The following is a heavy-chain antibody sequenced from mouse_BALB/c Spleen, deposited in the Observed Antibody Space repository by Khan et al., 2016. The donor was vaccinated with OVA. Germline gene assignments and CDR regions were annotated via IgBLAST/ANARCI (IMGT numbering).Heavy chain of an antibody. V-gene: IGHV3-5*02. CDR2: IYYSGTI. CDR1: GISITTGNYR. CDR3: AREANWDGYFDV. D-gene: IGHD4-1*01. Sequence: EVQLVETGPGLVKPSQTVSLTCTVTGISITTGNYRWSWIRQFPGNKLEWIGYIYYSGTITYNPSLTSRTTITRDTSKNQFFLEMNSLTAEDTAPYYCAREANWDGYFDVWGAGTTVTVSS. J-gene: IGHJ1*01.